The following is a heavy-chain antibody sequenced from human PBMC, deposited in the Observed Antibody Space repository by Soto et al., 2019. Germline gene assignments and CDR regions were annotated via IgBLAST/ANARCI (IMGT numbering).Heavy chain of an antibody. CDR2: IYHSGST. V-gene: IGHV4-4*02. CDR3: ARLGFGEPYYFDY. CDR1: GGSISSSNW. J-gene: IGHJ4*02. D-gene: IGHD3-10*01. Sequence: SETQSLTCAVSGGSISSSNWWSWVRQPPGKGLEWIGEIYHSGSTNYNPSLKSRVTISVDKSKNQFSLKLSSVTAADTAVYYCARLGFGEPYYFDYWGQGTLVTVSS.